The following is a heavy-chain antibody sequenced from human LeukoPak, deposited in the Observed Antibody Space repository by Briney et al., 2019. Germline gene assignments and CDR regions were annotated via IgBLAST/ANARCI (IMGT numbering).Heavy chain of an antibody. J-gene: IGHJ4*02. V-gene: IGHV1-18*01. CDR3: ARADCSSTTCYTWFDY. Sequence: ASVKVSCKASGYTFTSYGITWVRQAPGQGLEWMGWISAYNGDTAYAQKVQGRVTMTTEASTSTAYMDLRSLRSDDTAVYYCARADCSSTTCYTWFDYWGQGIMVTVSS. CDR1: GYTFTSYG. CDR2: ISAYNGDT. D-gene: IGHD2-2*02.